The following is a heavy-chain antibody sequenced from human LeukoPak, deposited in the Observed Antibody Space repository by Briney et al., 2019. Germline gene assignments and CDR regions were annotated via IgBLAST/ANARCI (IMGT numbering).Heavy chain of an antibody. D-gene: IGHD6-13*01. J-gene: IGHJ4*02. V-gene: IGHV3-21*01. CDR1: GFTFSSYS. CDR3: ARDRGIAAAGRSNYFDY. Sequence: PGGSLRLSCAASGFTFSSYSMNWVRQAPGKGLEWASSISSSSSYIYYADSVKGRFTISRDNAKNSLYLQMNSLRAEDTAVYYCARDRGIAAAGRSNYFDYWGQGTLVTVSS. CDR2: ISSSSSYI.